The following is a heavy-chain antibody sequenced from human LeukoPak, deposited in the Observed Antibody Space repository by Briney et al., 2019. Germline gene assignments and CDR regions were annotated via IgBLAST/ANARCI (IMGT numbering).Heavy chain of an antibody. Sequence: ASVKVSCKASGYTFTGYYMHWVRQAPGQGLEWMGWINPNSGGTNYAQEFQGRVTMTRDTSISTAYMELSRLRSDDTAVYYCARDTRYSGYALDYWGQGTLVTVSS. CDR1: GYTFTGYY. D-gene: IGHD5-12*01. J-gene: IGHJ4*02. CDR3: ARDTRYSGYALDY. CDR2: INPNSGGT. V-gene: IGHV1-2*02.